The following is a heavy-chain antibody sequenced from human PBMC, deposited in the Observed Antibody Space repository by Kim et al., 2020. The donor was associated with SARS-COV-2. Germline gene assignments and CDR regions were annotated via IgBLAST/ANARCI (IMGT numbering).Heavy chain of an antibody. CDR2: TT. J-gene: IGHJ4*02. D-gene: IGHD6-25*01. V-gene: IGHV3-23*01. Sequence: TTYYADSVKGRFTISRDNSKNTFYLQVDSLGAEDTAVYFCAARFGYQFDYWGQGTLVTVSS. CDR3: AARFGYQFDY.